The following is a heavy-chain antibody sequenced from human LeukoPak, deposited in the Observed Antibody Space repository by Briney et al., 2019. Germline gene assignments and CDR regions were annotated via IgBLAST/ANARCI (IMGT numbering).Heavy chain of an antibody. J-gene: IGHJ4*02. Sequence: PSETLSLTCTISGDSISRSSYYWGWIRQPPGKGLEWIGSIHYNGNTYYNSSLKSQVTISVDTSKNQFSLKLSSVTAADTAVYYCARNQEGGFGELLYDYWGQGTLVTVSS. CDR3: ARNQEGGFGELLYDY. CDR1: GDSISRSSYY. D-gene: IGHD3-10*01. CDR2: IHYNGNT. V-gene: IGHV4-39*07.